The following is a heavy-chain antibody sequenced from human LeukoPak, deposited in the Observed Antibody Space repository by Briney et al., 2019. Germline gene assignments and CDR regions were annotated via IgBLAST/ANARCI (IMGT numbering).Heavy chain of an antibody. V-gene: IGHV4-38-2*02. J-gene: IGHJ4*02. Sequence: PSETLSLTCTVSGYSISSGYYWGWIRQPPGQGLEWVGSLYHSGSTYYNPSLRSRVIISVDTSKNHFSLKLSSVTAADTAVYYCASTTRLSGGDLAYWGQGTLVTVSS. D-gene: IGHD3-16*01. CDR2: LYHSGST. CDR3: ASTTRLSGGDLAY. CDR1: GYSISSGYY.